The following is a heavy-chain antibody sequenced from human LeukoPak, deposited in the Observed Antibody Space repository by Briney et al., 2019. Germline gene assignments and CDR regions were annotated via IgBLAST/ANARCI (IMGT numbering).Heavy chain of an antibody. CDR1: GFTFSSYW. Sequence: PGGSLRLSCAASGFTFSSYWMHWGRQAPGKGLGWVSRINSDGSSTIHADSVKGRFTISRDNAKNTLYLQMNSLRAEDTAVYYCARESSVGAHKAFDYWGQGTLVTVSS. J-gene: IGHJ4*02. D-gene: IGHD1-26*01. CDR3: ARESSVGAHKAFDY. CDR2: INSDGSST. V-gene: IGHV3-74*01.